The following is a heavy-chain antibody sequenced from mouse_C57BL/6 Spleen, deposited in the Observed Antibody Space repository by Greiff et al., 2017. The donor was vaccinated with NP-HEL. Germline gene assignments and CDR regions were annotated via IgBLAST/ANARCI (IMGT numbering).Heavy chain of an antibody. D-gene: IGHD2-1*01. V-gene: IGHV1-81*01. CDR3: ARYYGNYKEGENFDC. CDR1: GYTFTSYG. CDR2: IYPRSGNT. Sequence: LQESGAELARPGASVKLSCKASGYTFTSYGISWVKQRTGQGLEWIGEIYPRSGNTYYNEKFKGKATLTADKSSSTAYMELRSLTSEDSAVYFCARYYGNYKEGENFDCWGQGTTLTVSS. J-gene: IGHJ2*01.